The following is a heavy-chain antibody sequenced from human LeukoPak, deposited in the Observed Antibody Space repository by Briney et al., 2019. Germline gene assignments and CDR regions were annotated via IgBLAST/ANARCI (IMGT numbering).Heavy chain of an antibody. Sequence: PGRSLRLSCAASGFTFSSYGMHWVRQAPGKGLEWVAVIWYDGSNKYYADSVKGRFTISRDNSKNTLYLQMNSLRAEDTAVYYCARDLGHTSGLDYWGQGTLVTVSS. J-gene: IGHJ4*02. D-gene: IGHD3-10*01. CDR2: IWYDGSNK. CDR3: ARDLGHTSGLDY. V-gene: IGHV3-33*01. CDR1: GFTFSSYG.